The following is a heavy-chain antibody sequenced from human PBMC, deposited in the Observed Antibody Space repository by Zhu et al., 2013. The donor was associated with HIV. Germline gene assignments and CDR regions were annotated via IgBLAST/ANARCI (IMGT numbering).Heavy chain of an antibody. D-gene: IGHD3-22*01. V-gene: IGHV3-48*03. CDR3: AKAVRTSGYSPFDC. Sequence: EVQLVESGGGLVQPGGSLRLSCAASGFTFSSYEMNWVRQAPGKGLEWVSYISSSGSTIYYADSVKGRFTISRDNAKNSLYLQMNSLRAEDTALYYCAKAVRTSGYSPFDCWGQGTLITVSS. CDR1: GFTFSSYE. CDR2: ISSSGSTI. J-gene: IGHJ4*02.